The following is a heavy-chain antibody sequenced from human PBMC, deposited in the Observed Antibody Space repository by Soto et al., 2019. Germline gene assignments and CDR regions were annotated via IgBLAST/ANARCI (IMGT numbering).Heavy chain of an antibody. J-gene: IGHJ6*02. CDR2: IYYSGST. D-gene: IGHD3-22*01. V-gene: IGHV4-31*03. Sequence: PSETLSLTCTVSGGSISSGGYYWSWIRQHPGKGLEWIGYIYYSGSTYYNPSLKRRVTISVDTSKNQFSLKLSSVTAADTAVYYCARDFRASGGTMITGFRHYYGMDVWGQGTTVTVSS. CDR3: ARDFRASGGTMITGFRHYYGMDV. CDR1: GGSISSGGYY.